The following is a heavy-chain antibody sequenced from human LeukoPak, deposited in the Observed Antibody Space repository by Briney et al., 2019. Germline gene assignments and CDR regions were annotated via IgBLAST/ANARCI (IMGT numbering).Heavy chain of an antibody. CDR1: GYTFTSYD. J-gene: IGHJ6*02. D-gene: IGHD5-18*01. CDR3: ARPGPYNYGFWYYFHGMDV. Sequence: ASVKVSCKASGYTFTSYDINWVRQATGQGLEWMGWMNPNSGNTGYAQKFQGRVTMTRNTSISTAYMELSSLRSEDTAVYYCARPGPYNYGFWYYFHGMDVWGQGTTVTVSS. V-gene: IGHV1-8*01. CDR2: MNPNSGNT.